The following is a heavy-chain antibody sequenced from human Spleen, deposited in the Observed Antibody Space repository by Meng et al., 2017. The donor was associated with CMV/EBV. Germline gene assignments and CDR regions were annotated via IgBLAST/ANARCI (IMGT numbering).Heavy chain of an antibody. CDR2: ISGSGATT. CDR3: AKDDSLVVPAASFDY. CDR1: RFIFSDYS. V-gene: IGHV3-23*01. J-gene: IGHJ4*02. Sequence: GGSLRLSCAASRFIFSDYSMTWIRQAPGKGLEWVSSISGSGATTYYADSVKGRFTISRDNSKNTLFLQMNSLRAEDTAVYFCAKDDSLVVPAASFDYWGQGTLVTVSS. D-gene: IGHD2-2*01.